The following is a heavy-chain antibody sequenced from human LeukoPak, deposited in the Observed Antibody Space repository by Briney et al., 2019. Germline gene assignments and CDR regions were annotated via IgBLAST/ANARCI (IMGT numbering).Heavy chain of an antibody. J-gene: IGHJ4*02. CDR1: GYTFTSYD. V-gene: IGHV1-8*03. CDR2: MNPNSGNT. CDR3: ARGGLGYCSGGSRYSW. Sequence: ASVKVSCKASGYTFTSYDINWVRQATGQGLEWMGWMNPNSGNTGYAQKFQGRVTITRNTSISTAYMELSSLRSEDTAVYYCARGGLGYCSGGSRYSWWGQGTLVTVSS. D-gene: IGHD2-15*01.